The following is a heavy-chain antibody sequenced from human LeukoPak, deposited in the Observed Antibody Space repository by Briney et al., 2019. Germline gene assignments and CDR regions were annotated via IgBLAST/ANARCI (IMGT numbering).Heavy chain of an antibody. D-gene: IGHD4-17*01. CDR3: ARPTTVTMVGAFNI. V-gene: IGHV3-7*04. CDR1: GFNFSSYW. J-gene: IGHJ3*02. CDR2: IKQDGTEK. Sequence: LTGGSLRLSRAAAGFNFSSYWMTWVRQAPGKGLEWVANIKQDGTEKYYVDSVKGRFTISRDNAKNSLYLQMNSLRAVDTAVYFCARPTTVTMVGAFNIWGLGTMVTVSS.